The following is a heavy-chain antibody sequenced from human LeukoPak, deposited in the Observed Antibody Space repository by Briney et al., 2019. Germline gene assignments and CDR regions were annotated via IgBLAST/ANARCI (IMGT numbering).Heavy chain of an antibody. CDR3: TTYSGTSFRFFFDY. V-gene: IGHV3-73*01. CDR2: IRTRPNNYAT. Sequence: PGGSLRLSCAASGFTFSGSAMHWVRQASGKGLEWVGRIRTRPNNYATAYAASVKGRFTISRDDSKNMAYLQMSSLKTEDTAVYYCTTYSGTSFRFFFDYWGQGTLVTVSS. D-gene: IGHD1-26*01. CDR1: GFTFSGSA. J-gene: IGHJ4*02.